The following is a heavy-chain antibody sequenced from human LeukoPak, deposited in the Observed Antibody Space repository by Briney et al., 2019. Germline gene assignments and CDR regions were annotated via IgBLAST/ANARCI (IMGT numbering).Heavy chain of an antibody. J-gene: IGHJ3*02. V-gene: IGHV4-34*01. CDR1: GGSFSDYY. CDR2: INHSGST. Sequence: SETLSLTCAVYGGSFSDYYWTWIRQVPGKGLEWIGEINHSGSTNYNPSLKSRVTMSIDTSKKQFSLKLSSVTAADTAVYYSARTTVTHEDTFDIWGQGTVVTVSS. D-gene: IGHD4-17*01. CDR3: ARTTVTHEDTFDI.